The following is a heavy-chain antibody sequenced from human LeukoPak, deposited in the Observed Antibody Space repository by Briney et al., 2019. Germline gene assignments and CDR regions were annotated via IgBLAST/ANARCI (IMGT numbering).Heavy chain of an antibody. CDR2: IYNSGST. J-gene: IGHJ5*02. V-gene: IGHV4-59*08. CDR1: GGSISTYY. Sequence: PSETLSLTCTVSGGSISTYYWSWIRQPPGRGLEWIGYIYNSGSTNYNPSLKSRLTISVDTSKNQFSLKVSSVTAADTAVYYCARREYKSSFWFDPWGQRTLVTVSS. D-gene: IGHD6-6*01. CDR3: ARREYKSSFWFDP.